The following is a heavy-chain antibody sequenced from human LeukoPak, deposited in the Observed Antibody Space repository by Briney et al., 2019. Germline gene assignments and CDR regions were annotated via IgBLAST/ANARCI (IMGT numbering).Heavy chain of an antibody. CDR1: GFNFITAA. J-gene: IGHJ3*01. CDR3: VKDIQLST. V-gene: IGHV3-23*01. Sequence: PGGSLRLSCAASGFNFITAAMTWVRQAPGKGLEWVSLIGSSGGSTYYADSEKGRFTISRDNSNHTLSLQMNSLRVEDTAIYHCVKDIQLSTWGLGTMVTVSS. CDR2: IGSSGGST. D-gene: IGHD5-24*01.